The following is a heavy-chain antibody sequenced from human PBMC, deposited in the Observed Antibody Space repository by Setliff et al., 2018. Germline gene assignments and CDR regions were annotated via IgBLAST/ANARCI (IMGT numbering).Heavy chain of an antibody. CDR1: GFTFSSYR. CDR3: ARTCSGSGCYAGLEF. V-gene: IGHV3-33*08. D-gene: IGHD2-15*01. J-gene: IGHJ4*02. CDR2: IWDDGGNK. Sequence: PGGSLRLSCAASGFTFSSYRMHWVRQAPGKGLEWVAVIWDDGGNKYHADSVKGRFTISRDNSKNTLYLQMNSLRPEDTAVYYCARTCSGSGCYAGLEFWGQGTPVTVSS.